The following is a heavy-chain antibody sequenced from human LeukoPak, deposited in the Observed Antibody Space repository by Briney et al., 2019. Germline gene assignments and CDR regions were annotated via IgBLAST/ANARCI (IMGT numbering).Heavy chain of an antibody. V-gene: IGHV2-70*11. CDR1: GFSLSTSGMC. CDR2: IDWDDDQ. J-gene: IGHJ1*01. D-gene: IGHD6-19*01. CDR3: ARTRYSSGWPDYFQD. Sequence: SGPALVKPTQTLTLTCTFSGFSLSTSGMCVSWIRQPPGKALEWLARIDWDDDQYYSTSLKTRLTISKDTSKNPVVLTMTNMDPVDTATYYCARTRYSSGWPDYFQDWGQGTLVTVSS.